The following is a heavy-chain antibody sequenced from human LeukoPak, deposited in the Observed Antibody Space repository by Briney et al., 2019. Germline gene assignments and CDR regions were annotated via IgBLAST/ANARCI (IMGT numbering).Heavy chain of an antibody. CDR2: IKQDGSQK. V-gene: IGHV3-7*03. D-gene: IGHD6-13*01. J-gene: IGHJ4*02. CDR1: GFSFCSYW. CDR3: ARDRDSNWYPFLDS. Sequence: GGSLRLSCAASGFSFCSYWMSWVRQAPGKGLEWMANIKQDGSQKYYVDSVKGRFTISRDNAENSLFLQMNSLRPEDTAVYYCARDRDSNWYPFLDSWGQGTLVIVS.